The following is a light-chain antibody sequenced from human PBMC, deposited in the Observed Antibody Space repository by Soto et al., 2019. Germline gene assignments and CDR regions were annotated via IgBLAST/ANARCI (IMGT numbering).Light chain of an antibody. CDR2: AAS. J-gene: IGKJ3*01. Sequence: DIQMTQSPTSLSASVGDRVTITCRASQGIRNFVAWYQQKPGKAPKLLIYAASTLQSGVPSRFSGSGSGTDFTLTINSLQPEYVATCSCQKYSSVPVFGPGTKVEIK. CDR1: QGIRNF. CDR3: QKYSSVPV. V-gene: IGKV1-27*01.